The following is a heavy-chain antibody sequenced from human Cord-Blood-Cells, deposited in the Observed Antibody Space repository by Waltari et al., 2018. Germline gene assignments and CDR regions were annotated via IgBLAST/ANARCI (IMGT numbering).Heavy chain of an antibody. CDR1: GGSISSSSYY. V-gene: IGHV4-39*01. CDR3: ARLGSAGEVDP. Sequence: QLQLQESGPGLVKPSETLSLTCTVSGGSISSSSYYWGWIRQPPGKGLEWFGSIYYSGSPSLTPSLTGRVTISGDTAKNQFSLKLSSVTAADTAVYYCARLGSAGEVDPWGQGTLVNVSS. J-gene: IGHJ5*02. CDR2: IYYSGSP. D-gene: IGHD7-27*01.